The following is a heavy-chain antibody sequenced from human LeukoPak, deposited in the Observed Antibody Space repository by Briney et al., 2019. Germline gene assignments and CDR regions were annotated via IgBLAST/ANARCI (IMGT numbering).Heavy chain of an antibody. V-gene: IGHV3-30*18. D-gene: IGHD2-15*01. CDR3: AKDSDNYGDY. CDR1: GFTFSSYG. Sequence: GGSLRLSCAASGFTFSSYGMHWVRQAPGKGLEWVAVISYDGSNKYYADSVKGRFTISRDNSKNTLYLQMNSLRAEDTAVYYCAKDSDNYGDYGGQGTLVTVSS. J-gene: IGHJ4*02. CDR2: ISYDGSNK.